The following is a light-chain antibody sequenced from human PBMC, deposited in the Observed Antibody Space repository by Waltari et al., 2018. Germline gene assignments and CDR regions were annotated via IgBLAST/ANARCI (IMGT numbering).Light chain of an antibody. CDR2: EFT. CDR1: SSDVGGYKY. V-gene: IGLV2-11*01. J-gene: IGLJ3*02. CDR3: CSYAGSYTLL. Sequence: QSALTQPRSVSGSPGQSITISCTGTSSDVGGYKYVSWYQQHPGEVPKVIIFEFTKRPSGVPDRCSGVKSGNTASLTISGLQAEDEADYYCCSYAGSYTLLFGGGTKLTVL.